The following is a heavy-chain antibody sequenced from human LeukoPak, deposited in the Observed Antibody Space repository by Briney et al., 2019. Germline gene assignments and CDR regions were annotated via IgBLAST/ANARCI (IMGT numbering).Heavy chain of an antibody. Sequence: ASVKVSCTASGYTFTSYDINWVRQATGQGLEWMGWMNPNSGNTGYAQKFQGRVTMTRNTSISTAYMELSSLRSEDTAVYYCARGGGVTYYYGSGSYYPRGPVDYWGQGTLVTVSS. CDR1: GYTFTSYD. CDR3: ARGGGVTYYYGSGSYYPRGPVDY. CDR2: MNPNSGNT. D-gene: IGHD3-10*01. V-gene: IGHV1-8*01. J-gene: IGHJ4*02.